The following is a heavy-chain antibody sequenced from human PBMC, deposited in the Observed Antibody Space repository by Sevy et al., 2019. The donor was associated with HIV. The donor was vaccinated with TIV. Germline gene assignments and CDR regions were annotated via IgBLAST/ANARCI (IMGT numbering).Heavy chain of an antibody. CDR1: GFTLSHHN. V-gene: IGHV3-48*02. J-gene: IGHJ4*02. D-gene: IGHD7-27*01. CDR3: AREENRELGTIPLDS. CDR2: ISKSGSTT. Sequence: GGSLRLSCAASGFTLSHHNMNWVRQAPGKGLEWISYISKSGSTTYFADSVRGRFTISRDNAKNSFFLEMHSLTDEDTAVYYCAREENRELGTIPLDSWGRGIQVTVSS.